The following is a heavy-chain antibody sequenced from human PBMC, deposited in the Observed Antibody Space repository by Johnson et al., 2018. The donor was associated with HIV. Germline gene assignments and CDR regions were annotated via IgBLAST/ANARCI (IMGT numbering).Heavy chain of an antibody. J-gene: IGHJ3*02. CDR1: GFTFSSYG. CDR2: ISYDGTNK. D-gene: IGHD6-13*01. Sequence: QVLLVESGGGVVQPGRSLRLSCAASGFTFSSYGMHCVRQAPGKGLEWVAVISYDGTNKYYADFAKGRFTISRDNSRNTLFLQMNCLRVEDTAAYYCARGVKQQLSVVDAFGIWGQGTMVTVSS. CDR3: ARGVKQQLSVVDAFGI. V-gene: IGHV3-30*03.